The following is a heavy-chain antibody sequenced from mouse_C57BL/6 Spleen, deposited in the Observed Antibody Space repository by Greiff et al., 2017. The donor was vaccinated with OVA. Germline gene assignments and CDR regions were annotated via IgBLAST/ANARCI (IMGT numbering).Heavy chain of an antibody. Sequence: EVKLMESGEGLVKPGGSLKLSCAASGFTFSSYAMSWVRQTPEKRLEWVAYISSGGDYLYYADTVKGRFTISRDNARNTLYLKMSSLKSEDTAMYYCTRETTYYAMDYWGQGTSVTVSS. V-gene: IGHV5-9-1*02. D-gene: IGHD1-1*01. J-gene: IGHJ4*01. CDR2: ISSGGDYL. CDR1: GFTFSSYA. CDR3: TRETTYYAMDY.